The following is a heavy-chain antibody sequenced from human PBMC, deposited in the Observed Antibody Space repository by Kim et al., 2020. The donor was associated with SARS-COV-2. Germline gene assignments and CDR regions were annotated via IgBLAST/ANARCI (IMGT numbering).Heavy chain of an antibody. D-gene: IGHD3-10*01. Sequence: VKGRFTISRDNSKNTLYLQMNSLRAEDTAVYYCARDRGVLWFREFTTLDYWGQGTLVTVSS. CDR3: ARDRGVLWFREFTTLDY. J-gene: IGHJ4*02. V-gene: IGHV3-30*01.